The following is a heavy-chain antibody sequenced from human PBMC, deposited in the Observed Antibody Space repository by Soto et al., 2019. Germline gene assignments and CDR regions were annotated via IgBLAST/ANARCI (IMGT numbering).Heavy chain of an antibody. J-gene: IGHJ4*02. D-gene: IGHD5-12*01. CDR1: GGSISSGDYY. CDR3: ARDRISYSGYVQPDY. Sequence: TSETLSLTCTVSGGSISSGDYYWSWIRRPPGKGLEWIGYIYYSGSTYYNPSLKSRVTVSVDTSKNQFSLKLSSVTAADTAVYYCARDRISYSGYVQPDYWGQGTLVTVSS. V-gene: IGHV4-30-4*01. CDR2: IYYSGST.